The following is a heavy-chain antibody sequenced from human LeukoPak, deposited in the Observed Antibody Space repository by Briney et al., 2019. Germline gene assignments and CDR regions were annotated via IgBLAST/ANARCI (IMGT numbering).Heavy chain of an antibody. CDR3: AKGVRFLDWWILDY. CDR1: GFTFSSYA. CDR2: ITDSGGNT. Sequence: GGSLRLSCAASGFTFSSYAMNWVRQAPGKGLEWVSTITDSGGNTWYADSVKGRFTISRDNSKNTLYLQMNSRRAEDTAIYYCAKGVRFLDWWILDYWGQGSLVTVSS. J-gene: IGHJ4*02. D-gene: IGHD3-9*01. V-gene: IGHV3-23*01.